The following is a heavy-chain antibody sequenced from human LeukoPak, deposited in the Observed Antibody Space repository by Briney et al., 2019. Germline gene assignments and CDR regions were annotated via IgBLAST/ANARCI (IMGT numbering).Heavy chain of an antibody. V-gene: IGHV4-59*01. CDR2: MYYSGSA. D-gene: IGHD7-27*01. Sequence: SETLSLTCTVSGGSIRSYYCSWIRQAPGKGLEWIGSMYYSGSASYSPSLKSRVTISVDTSKNQFSLKLNSVTAADTAVYYCARESANWRAFDIWGQGTMASVSS. CDR1: GGSIRSYY. J-gene: IGHJ3*02. CDR3: ARESANWRAFDI.